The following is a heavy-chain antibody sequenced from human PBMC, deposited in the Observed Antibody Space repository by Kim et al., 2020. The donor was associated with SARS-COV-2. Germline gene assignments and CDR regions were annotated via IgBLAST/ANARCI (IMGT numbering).Heavy chain of an antibody. V-gene: IGHV4-39*07. D-gene: IGHD3-10*01. CDR1: GGSISSSSYY. CDR2: IYYSGST. CDR3: ARDGASGSYGFSDY. J-gene: IGHJ4*02. Sequence: SETLSLTCTVSGGSISSSSYYWGWIRQPPGKGLEWIGSIYYSGSTYYNPSLKSRVTISVDTSKNQFSLKLSSVTAADTAVYYCARDGASGSYGFSDYWGQGTLVTVSS.